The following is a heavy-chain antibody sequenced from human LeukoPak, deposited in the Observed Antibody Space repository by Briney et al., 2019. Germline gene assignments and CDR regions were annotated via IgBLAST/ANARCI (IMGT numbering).Heavy chain of an antibody. CDR3: ARASDTAMVHFDY. CDR1: GGSITNTNY. CDR2: VNLQGST. Sequence: SETLSLTCGVSGGSITNTNYWTWVRQPPGKGLEWIGEVNLQGSTNYNPSLMGRVAIAVDTSENHISLQLTSVTAADTAVYYCARASDTAMVHFDYWGQGTLVTVSS. J-gene: IGHJ4*02. V-gene: IGHV4-4*02. D-gene: IGHD5-18*01.